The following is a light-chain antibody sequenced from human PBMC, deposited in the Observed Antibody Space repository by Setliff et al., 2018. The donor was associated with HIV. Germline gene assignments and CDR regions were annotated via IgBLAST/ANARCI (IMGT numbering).Light chain of an antibody. CDR2: EGN. V-gene: IGLV2-23*01. J-gene: IGLJ1*01. Sequence: QAVLTQPASVSGSPGQSITISCTGTSSDVGSYNLVSWYQVHPGKAPKFIIYEGNKRPSGVSNRFSGFKSGNTASLTISGLQAEDEADYYCCSYAGTSLPYVFGTGTKVTVL. CDR1: SSDVGSYNL. CDR3: CSYAGTSLPYV.